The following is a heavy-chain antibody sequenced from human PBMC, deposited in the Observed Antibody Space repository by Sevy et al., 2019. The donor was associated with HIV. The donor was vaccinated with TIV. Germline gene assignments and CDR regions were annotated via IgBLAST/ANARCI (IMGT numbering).Heavy chain of an antibody. V-gene: IGHV5-51*01. J-gene: IGHJ3*02. Sequence: GESLKISCEGSGYRFTNYWIAWVRQMPGKGLEWMGIIYPGDSDTRYSPSFQGQVTISADKSISTAYLQWSALEASDTAMYYCARRRYYDSSGYYLNAFDIWGQGTTVTVSS. CDR3: ARRRYYDSSGYYLNAFDI. CDR2: IYPGDSDT. CDR1: GYRFTNYW. D-gene: IGHD3-22*01.